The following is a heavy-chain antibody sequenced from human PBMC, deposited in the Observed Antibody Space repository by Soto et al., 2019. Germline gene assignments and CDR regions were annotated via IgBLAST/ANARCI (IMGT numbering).Heavy chain of an antibody. CDR1: GYTFTSYA. J-gene: IGHJ4*02. Sequence: QVQLVQSGAEVKKPGASVKVSCKASGYTFTSYAMHWVRQAPGQRLEWMGWINAGNGNTKYSQKFQGRVTITRDTSASTAYMELSILRSEDTAVYYCARDHYDILTGYYFYYFDYWGQGTLVTVSS. V-gene: IGHV1-3*01. CDR3: ARDHYDILTGYYFYYFDY. D-gene: IGHD3-9*01. CDR2: INAGNGNT.